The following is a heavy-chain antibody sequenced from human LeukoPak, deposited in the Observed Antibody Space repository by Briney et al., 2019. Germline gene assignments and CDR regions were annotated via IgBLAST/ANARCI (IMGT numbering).Heavy chain of an antibody. CDR3: AKLRVGYCSSTSCRYNWFDP. D-gene: IGHD2-2*01. V-gene: IGHV3-23*01. CDR1: GFTFSSYA. CDR2: ISGSGGST. J-gene: IGHJ5*02. Sequence: GGSLRLSCAASGFTFSSYAMSWVRQAPGKGLEWVSAISGSGGSTYYADSVKGRFTISRDNSKNTLYLQMNSLRAEDTAVYYCAKLRVGYCSSTSCRYNWFDPWGQGTLVTVSS.